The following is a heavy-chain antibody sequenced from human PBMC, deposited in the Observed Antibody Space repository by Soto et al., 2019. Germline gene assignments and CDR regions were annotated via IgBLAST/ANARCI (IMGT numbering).Heavy chain of an antibody. CDR2: ISSDGKNT. CDR3: ARVHCTTELCSGLYFYYALDV. CDR1: GFTFSDYA. V-gene: IGHV3-30*01. D-gene: IGHD2-21*01. J-gene: IGHJ6*02. Sequence: QVQLVESGGGVVQPGRSLRLSCAASGFTFSDYAMHWVRQPPGKGLEWVAIISSDGKNTYYGDSVKGRFTISRDDSTSHLSLQMNGLRPEDTAVYFCARVHCTTELCSGLYFYYALDVWGQGTTVTVSS.